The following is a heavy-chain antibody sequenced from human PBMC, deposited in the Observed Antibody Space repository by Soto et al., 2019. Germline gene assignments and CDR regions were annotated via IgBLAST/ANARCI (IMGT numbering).Heavy chain of an antibody. J-gene: IGHJ6*02. Sequence: QVQLVQSGAEVKKPGASVKVSCKASGYTFTSYGISWVRQAPGQGLEWMGWTSAYNGNTNYAQKLQGRVTMTTDTSTSTAYMELRSLRSDDTAVYYCARVRTVTRPAYDYYGMDVWGQGTTVTVSS. D-gene: IGHD4-17*01. CDR2: TSAYNGNT. CDR3: ARVRTVTRPAYDYYGMDV. V-gene: IGHV1-18*01. CDR1: GYTFTSYG.